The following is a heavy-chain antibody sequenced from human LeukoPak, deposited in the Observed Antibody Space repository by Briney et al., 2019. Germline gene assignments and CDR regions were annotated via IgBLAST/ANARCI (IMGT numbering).Heavy chain of an antibody. CDR1: GGSISSYY. CDR2: IYYSGST. D-gene: IGHD3-22*01. Sequence: SETLSLTCTVSGGSISSYYWSWIRQPPGEGLEWIGYIYYSGSTDYNPSLKSRVTISVDTSKNEFSLKLSSVSAADTAVYYCARRYSSGWPYFDLWGQGTLVTVSS. CDR3: ARRYSSGWPYFDL. V-gene: IGHV4-59*08. J-gene: IGHJ4*02.